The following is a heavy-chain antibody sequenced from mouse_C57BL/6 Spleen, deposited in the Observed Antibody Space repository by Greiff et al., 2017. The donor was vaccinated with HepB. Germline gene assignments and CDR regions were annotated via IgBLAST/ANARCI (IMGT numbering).Heavy chain of an antibody. Sequence: VQLKESGPGLVKPSQSLSLTCSVTGYSITSGYYWNWIRQFPGNKLEWMGYISYDGSNNYNPSLKNRISITRDTSKNQFFLKLNSVTTEDTATYYCARDRTAQAGFAYWGQGTLVTVSA. J-gene: IGHJ3*01. D-gene: IGHD3-2*02. CDR2: ISYDGSN. CDR3: ARDRTAQAGFAY. V-gene: IGHV3-6*01. CDR1: GYSITSGYY.